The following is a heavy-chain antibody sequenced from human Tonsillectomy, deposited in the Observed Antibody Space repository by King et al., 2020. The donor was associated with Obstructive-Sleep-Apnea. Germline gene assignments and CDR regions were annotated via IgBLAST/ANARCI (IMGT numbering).Heavy chain of an antibody. D-gene: IGHD3-22*01. J-gene: IGHJ3*02. CDR1: GFTFDDYG. CDR2: INWNGGST. CDR3: ARDLSSYYDSSGYPGDAFDI. V-gene: IGHV3-20*01. Sequence: VQLVESGGGVVRPGGSLRLSCAASGFTFDDYGMSWVRQAPGKGLEWVSGINWNGGSTGYADSVKGRFTISRDNAKNSLYLQMNSLRAEDTALYHCARDLSSYYDSSGYPGDAFDIWGHGTMVTVSS.